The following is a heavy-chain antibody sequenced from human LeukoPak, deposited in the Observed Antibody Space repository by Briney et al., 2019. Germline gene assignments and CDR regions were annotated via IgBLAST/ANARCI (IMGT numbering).Heavy chain of an antibody. Sequence: ASVKVSCKASGYTFSNYGISWLRQAPGQGLEWMGWISAYTGDANYPQNLQGRVIMTTDTSTSTAYMELRSLRSDDTAVYYCASKTGGSSSIYYGMDVWGQGTTVTVSS. V-gene: IGHV1-18*01. J-gene: IGHJ6*02. CDR1: GYTFSNYG. CDR2: ISAYTGDA. D-gene: IGHD6-6*01. CDR3: ASKTGGSSSIYYGMDV.